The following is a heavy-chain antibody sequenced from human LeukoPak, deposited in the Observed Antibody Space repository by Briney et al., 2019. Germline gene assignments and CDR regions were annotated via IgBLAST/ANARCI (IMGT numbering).Heavy chain of an antibody. CDR1: GRRYWSSYCY. CDR2: IYDSRST. D-gene: IGHD3-10*01. CDR3: ARHYGP. J-gene: IGHJ5*02. Sequence: TLSGRRYWSSYCYYRGMGQSSGEGLEWLWSIYDSRSTYYNRSLKRRVAISVDTSKNHFSPKLNSATAADTAVYYCARHYGPWGQGALVAVSS. V-gene: IGHV4-39*01.